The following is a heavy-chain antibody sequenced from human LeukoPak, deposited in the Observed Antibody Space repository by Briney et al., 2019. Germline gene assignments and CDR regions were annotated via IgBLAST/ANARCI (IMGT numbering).Heavy chain of an antibody. D-gene: IGHD3-10*01. CDR2: ITSSGGNT. CDR3: ATYGSGANYRIAFYY. Sequence: GGSLRLSCAASGFTFSGYAMSWVRQAPGEGLEWVSGITSSGGNTYYADSVKGRLTISRDNSKSTLYLEMNSLKAEDTAVYYCATYGSGANYRIAFYYWGQGTLVTVAS. V-gene: IGHV3-23*01. CDR1: GFTFSGYA. J-gene: IGHJ4*02.